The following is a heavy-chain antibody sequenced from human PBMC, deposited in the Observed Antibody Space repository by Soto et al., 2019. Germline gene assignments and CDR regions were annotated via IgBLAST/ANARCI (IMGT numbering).Heavy chain of an antibody. V-gene: IGHV4-59*08. D-gene: IGHD6-13*01. CDR2: IYYSGIT. J-gene: IGHJ2*01. CDR3: ARPRGIAPAVWYFDL. Sequence: QVQLQESGPGLVKPSETLSLTCTVSGGSISSHYWSWIRQPLGRGLEWIGFIYYSGITDSNPSLKSRVTISLDTSKNQLSLRLSSVTAADTAVYYCARPRGIAPAVWYFDLWGRGTLVTVSS. CDR1: GGSISSHY.